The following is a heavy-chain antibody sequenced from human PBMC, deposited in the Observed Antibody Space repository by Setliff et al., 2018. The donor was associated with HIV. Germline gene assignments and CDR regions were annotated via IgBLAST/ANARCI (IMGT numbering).Heavy chain of an antibody. Sequence: KPSETLSLTCAVSGYSISSGYYWGWIRQPPGKGLEWIGSIYHSGSTYYNPSLKSRVTISVDTSKNQSSLKLSSVTAADTAVYYCARADDYYDSSGYYRYYYYGMDVWGQGTTVTVSS. V-gene: IGHV4-38-2*01. CDR1: GYSISSGYY. CDR3: ARADDYYDSSGYYRYYYYGMDV. CDR2: IYHSGST. J-gene: IGHJ6*02. D-gene: IGHD3-22*01.